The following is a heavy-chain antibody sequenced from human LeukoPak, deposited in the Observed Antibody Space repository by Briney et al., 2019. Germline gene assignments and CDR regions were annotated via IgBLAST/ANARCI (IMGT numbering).Heavy chain of an antibody. V-gene: IGHV3-21*01. CDR2: INSDSRLM. Sequence: PGGSLILSCAASGFTFSSYSMNWVRQAPGKGLEWVSSINSDSRLMYYAESVKGRFTISRDNARNSLYLQLNSLRAEDTAVYFCVRDLFDDYSLDYWGQGTLVTVSS. CDR3: VRDLFDDYSLDY. J-gene: IGHJ4*02. CDR1: GFTFSSYS. D-gene: IGHD3-16*01.